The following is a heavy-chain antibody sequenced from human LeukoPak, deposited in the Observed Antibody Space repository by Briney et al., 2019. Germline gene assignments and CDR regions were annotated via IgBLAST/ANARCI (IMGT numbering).Heavy chain of an antibody. CDR2: IIPILGIA. Sequence: AASVKVSCKASGGTFSSYAISWARQAPGQGLEWMGRIIPILGIANYAQKFQGRVTITADKSTSTAYMELSSLRSEDTAVYYCARGGYCSGGSCSPNYYYYYGMDVWGQGTTVTVSS. J-gene: IGHJ6*02. CDR1: GGTFSSYA. CDR3: ARGGYCSGGSCSPNYYYYYGMDV. D-gene: IGHD2-15*01. V-gene: IGHV1-69*04.